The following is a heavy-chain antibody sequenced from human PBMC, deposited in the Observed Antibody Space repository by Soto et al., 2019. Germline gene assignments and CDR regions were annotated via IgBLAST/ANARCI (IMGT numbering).Heavy chain of an antibody. J-gene: IGHJ3*02. CDR1: GYTFTSYY. D-gene: IGHD1-26*01. CDR3: AADARGSGSRTPAAFDI. V-gene: IGHV1-46*01. CDR2: INPSGGST. Sequence: ASVKVSCKASGYTFTSYYMHWVRQAPGQGLEWMGIINPSGGSTSYAQKFQGRVTMTRDTSTSTVYMELSSLRSEDTAVYYCAADARGSGSRTPAAFDIWGQGTMVTVSS.